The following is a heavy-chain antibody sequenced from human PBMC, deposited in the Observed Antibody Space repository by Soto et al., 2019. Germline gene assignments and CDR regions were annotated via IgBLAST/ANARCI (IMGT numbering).Heavy chain of an antibody. CDR3: AKEVGLSGYSRTERYYGMDV. D-gene: IGHD3-22*01. V-gene: IGHV3-30*18. Sequence: PGGSLRLSCAASGFTFSSYGMHWVRQAPGKGLEWVAVISYDGSNKYYADSVKGRFTISRDNSKDTLYLQMNSLRAEDTAVYHCAKEVGLSGYSRTERYYGMDVWGQGTTVTVSS. CDR1: GFTFSSYG. CDR2: ISYDGSNK. J-gene: IGHJ6*02.